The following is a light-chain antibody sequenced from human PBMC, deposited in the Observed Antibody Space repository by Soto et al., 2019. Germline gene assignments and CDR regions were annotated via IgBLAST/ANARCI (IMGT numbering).Light chain of an antibody. CDR3: QQRSNWPLT. CDR1: PSVGSY. V-gene: IGKV3-11*01. CDR2: DAS. Sequence: EIVLPQSPATLSLSPGERATLSCRASPSVGSYLAWYQQKPGQAPRLLIYDASNRATGIPARCSGSGSGTDFTRTIGSLEPEDFAVYDGQQRSNWPLTFGGGTKVEIK. J-gene: IGKJ4*01.